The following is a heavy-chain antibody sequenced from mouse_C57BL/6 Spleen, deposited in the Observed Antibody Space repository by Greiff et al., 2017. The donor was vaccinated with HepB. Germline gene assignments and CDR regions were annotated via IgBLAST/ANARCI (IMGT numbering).Heavy chain of an antibody. CDR2: INPSNGGT. CDR3: ARPNWEDLFAY. J-gene: IGHJ3*01. CDR1: GYTFTSYW. D-gene: IGHD4-1*01. Sequence: QVQLQQPGTELVKPGASVKLSKASGYTFTSYWMHWVKQRPGQGLEWIGNINPSNGGTNYNEKFKSKATLTVDKSSSTAYMQLSSLTSEDSAVYYCARPNWEDLFAYWGQGTLVTVSA. V-gene: IGHV1-53*01.